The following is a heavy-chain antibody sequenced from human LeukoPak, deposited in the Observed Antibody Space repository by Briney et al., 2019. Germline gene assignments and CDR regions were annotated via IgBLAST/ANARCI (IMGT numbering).Heavy chain of an antibody. CDR1: GGSIRSYH. Sequence: PSETLSLTCTVSGGSIRSYHWSWIRQPPGKGLEWIGYIYHSGSTNYNPSPKSRVTISVDTSKNQFSLKLLSVTAADTAVYYCARDRTVAVDTGFYYYGMDVWGKGTTVTVSS. J-gene: IGHJ6*04. CDR3: ARDRTVAVDTGFYYYGMDV. V-gene: IGHV4-59*13. CDR2: IYHSGST. D-gene: IGHD1-1*01.